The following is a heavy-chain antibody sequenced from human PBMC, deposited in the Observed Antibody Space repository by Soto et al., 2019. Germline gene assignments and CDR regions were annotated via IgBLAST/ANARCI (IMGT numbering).Heavy chain of an antibody. CDR3: ARGSWYSSSWDSPGRRSWFDP. CDR2: IISIFGTA. Sequence: QVQLVQSGAELKKPGSSVKVSCKASGGTFSSYAISWVRQAPGQGLEWMGGIISIFGTANYAQKLQGRVTITADESTSTAYMELRSLRAEDKAVYYCARGSWYSSSWDSPGRRSWFDPWGQGTLVTVSS. D-gene: IGHD6-13*01. V-gene: IGHV1-69*01. CDR1: GGTFSSYA. J-gene: IGHJ5*02.